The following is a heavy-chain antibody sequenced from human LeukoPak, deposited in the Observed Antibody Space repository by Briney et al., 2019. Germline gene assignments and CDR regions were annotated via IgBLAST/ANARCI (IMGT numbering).Heavy chain of an antibody. CDR2: ISSSGSTI. D-gene: IGHD3-10*01. CDR1: GFTFSDYY. CDR3: ARDGQWFGELSAFDY. V-gene: IGHV3-11*04. J-gene: IGHJ4*02. Sequence: SLRLSCAASGFTFSDYYMSWVRQDPGKGGEWVTYISSSGSTINYADSVKGRFTISRDNAKNSLYLQMNSLRAEDTAVYYCARDGQWFGELSAFDYWGQGTLVTVSS.